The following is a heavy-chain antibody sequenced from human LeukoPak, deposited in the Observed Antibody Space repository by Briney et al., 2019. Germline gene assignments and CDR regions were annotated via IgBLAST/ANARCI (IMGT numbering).Heavy chain of an antibody. Sequence: RRSLRLSCAASGFTFSSYGMHWVRQAPGKGLEWVAALSHDGNNEFYADSVKGRFTISRDNSKSTLYLQMNSLRAGDTATFYCAKDNYYGSSAVIDYWGQGALVTVSS. D-gene: IGHD3-22*01. CDR3: AKDNYYGSSAVIDY. V-gene: IGHV3-30*18. CDR2: LSHDGNNE. J-gene: IGHJ4*02. CDR1: GFTFSSYG.